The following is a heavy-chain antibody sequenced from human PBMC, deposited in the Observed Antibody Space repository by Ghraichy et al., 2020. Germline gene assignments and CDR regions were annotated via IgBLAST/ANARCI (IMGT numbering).Heavy chain of an antibody. CDR2: TYTGGTT. Sequence: GESLNISCTVSGFTVSGNDMNWVRQAPGKGVEWDSVTYTGGTTYYTDTVRGRFTISRDTSTNTVYLQMNSLRAEDTAVYYCAREGKYYLDHWGQGTLVTVSS. D-gene: IGHD3-10*01. V-gene: IGHV3-66*01. CDR1: GFTVSGND. J-gene: IGHJ4*02. CDR3: AREGKYYLDH.